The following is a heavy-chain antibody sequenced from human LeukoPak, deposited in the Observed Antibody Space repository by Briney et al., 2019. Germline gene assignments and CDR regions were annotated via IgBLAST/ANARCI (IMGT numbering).Heavy chain of an antibody. CDR2: ISSSSSTI. V-gene: IGHV3-48*01. Sequence: GGSLRLSCVASGFTFSSYSMNWVRQAPGEGLEWVSYISSSSSTIYYADSVKGRFTISRDNAKNSLYLQMNSLRAEDTAVYYCASAHCSSTTCYTPTRIDYWGQGTLVTVSS. D-gene: IGHD2-2*02. J-gene: IGHJ4*02. CDR3: ASAHCSSTTCYTPTRIDY. CDR1: GFTFSSYS.